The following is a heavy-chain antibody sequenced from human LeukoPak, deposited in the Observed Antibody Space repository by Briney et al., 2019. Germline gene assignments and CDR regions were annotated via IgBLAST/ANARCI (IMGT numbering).Heavy chain of an antibody. V-gene: IGHV4-31*03. D-gene: IGHD2-15*01. CDR1: GGSIRSGGYY. CDR2: IYYSGST. CDR3: ARAGYCSGGSCLGDAFDI. J-gene: IGHJ3*02. Sequence: PSETLSLTCTVSGGSIRSGGYYWSWIRQHPGKGLEWIGYIYYSGSTYYNPSLRSRVTISVDTSKNQFPLKLSSVTAADTAVYYCARAGYCSGGSCLGDAFDIWGQGTMVTVSS.